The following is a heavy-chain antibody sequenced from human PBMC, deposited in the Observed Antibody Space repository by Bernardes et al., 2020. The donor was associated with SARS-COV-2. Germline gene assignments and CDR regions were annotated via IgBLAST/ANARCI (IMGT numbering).Heavy chain of an antibody. CDR1: GGSISNSNYY. CDR3: DV. CDR2: IYSSGSS. V-gene: IGHV4-39*01. Sequence: SETLSLTCSVSGGSISNSNYYWGWIRQPPGKGLEWIGSIYSSGSSYYNPSLQSRVRASVDTAVYYCTRGVEISGEVVLYYYGLDVWGQGTTVTVSS. D-gene: IGHD3-3*01. J-gene: IGHJ6*02.